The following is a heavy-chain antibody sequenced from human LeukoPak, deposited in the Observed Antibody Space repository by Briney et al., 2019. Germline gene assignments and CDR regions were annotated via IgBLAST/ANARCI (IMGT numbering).Heavy chain of an antibody. J-gene: IGHJ4*02. CDR2: IYYSGST. D-gene: IGHD5-18*01. V-gene: IGHV4-31*03. Sequence: SETLSLTCTVSGGSISSGGYYWSWIRQHPGKGLEWIGYIYYSGSTYYNPSLKSRVTISVDTSKNQFSLKLSSVTAADTAVYYCARAVRGYSYGIRYYFDYWGQGTLVTVSS. CDR3: ARAVRGYSYGIRYYFDY. CDR1: GGSISSGGYY.